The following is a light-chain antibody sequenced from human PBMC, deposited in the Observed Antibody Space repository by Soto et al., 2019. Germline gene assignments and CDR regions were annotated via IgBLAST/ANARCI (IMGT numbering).Light chain of an antibody. CDR3: QSCDSSLSGYVV. V-gene: IGLV1-40*01. Sequence: QAVVTQPPSVSGAPGQRVTISCTGSSSNTGAGYDVHWYQQLPGTAPKLLIYGNSNRPSGVPDRFSGSKSGTSASLAITGLQAEDEADYYCQSCDSSLSGYVVFGGGTKLTVL. CDR2: GNS. J-gene: IGLJ2*01. CDR1: SSNTGAGYD.